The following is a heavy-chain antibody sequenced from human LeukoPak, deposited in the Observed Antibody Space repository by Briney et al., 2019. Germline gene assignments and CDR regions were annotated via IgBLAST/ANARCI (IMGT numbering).Heavy chain of an antibody. J-gene: IGHJ4*02. D-gene: IGHD2-15*01. V-gene: IGHV3-23*01. CDR1: GFTFSSYA. CDR2: ISGSGGST. CDR3: ARSERGCSGGSCYSSMDY. Sequence: GGSLRLSCAASGFTFSSYAMSWVRQAPGKGLEWVSVISGSGGSTYYADSVKGRFTISRDNPKNTLYLQMNSLRAEDTAVYYCARSERGCSGGSCYSSMDYWGQGTLVTVSS.